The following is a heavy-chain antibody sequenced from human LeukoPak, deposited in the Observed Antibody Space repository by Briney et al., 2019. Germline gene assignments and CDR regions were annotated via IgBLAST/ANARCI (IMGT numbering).Heavy chain of an antibody. J-gene: IGHJ4*02. D-gene: IGHD2-15*01. V-gene: IGHV3-21*01. CDR3: ARVYCSGGSCYGYLDY. CDR1: GFTFSSYS. Sequence: GGSLRLFCAASGFTFSSYSMNWVRQAPGKGLEWVSSISSGSSYIYYADSVKGRFTISRDNAKNSLNLQMNSLRAEDTAVYYCARVYCSGGSCYGYLDYWGQGTLVTVSS. CDR2: ISSGSSYI.